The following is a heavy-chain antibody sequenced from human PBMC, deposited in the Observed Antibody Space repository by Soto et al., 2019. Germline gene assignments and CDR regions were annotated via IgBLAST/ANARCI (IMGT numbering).Heavy chain of an antibody. J-gene: IGHJ5*02. V-gene: IGHV2-5*01. CDR2: TYWNDDT. CDR1: GFSLTTAGRG. Sequence: QITLKESGPTVVKPTQTLTLTCTFSGFSLTTAGRGVGWIRQPPGKALEWLALTYWNDDTRYNPSLKSRLTITKDTFKNQVVLTMTNMDPVDTATYYCAHRGYGNYPRDNWFDPWGQGSLFIVSS. D-gene: IGHD4-4*01. CDR3: AHRGYGNYPRDNWFDP.